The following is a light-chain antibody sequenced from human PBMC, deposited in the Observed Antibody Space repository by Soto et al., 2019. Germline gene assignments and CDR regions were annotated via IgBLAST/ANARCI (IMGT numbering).Light chain of an antibody. J-gene: IGKJ4*01. V-gene: IGKV1-39*01. CDR2: AAS. CDR3: QQSYSQPLT. Sequence: DVQMTQSPSSVSASVGDKVTITCRAGHNINTYLNWYQQKPGKAPKVLIYAASSLQSGIPSRFSGSGSGTDFTLTISSLQPEDSATYYCQQSYSQPLTFGGGTRVEI. CDR1: HNINTY.